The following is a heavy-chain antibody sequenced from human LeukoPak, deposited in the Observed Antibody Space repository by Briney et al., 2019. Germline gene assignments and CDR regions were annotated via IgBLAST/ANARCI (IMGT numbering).Heavy chain of an antibody. CDR3: ARDMDYRPIGNYYYGY. V-gene: IGHV3-33*01. D-gene: IGHD1-7*01. CDR1: GFTFSSSG. CDR2: IWSDGSDK. Sequence: GGSLRLSCAASGFTFSSSGMHWVRQAPGEGLEWVAVIWSDGSDKYYSDSVKGRFTISRDNSKNTLYLQMNSLRAEDTAVYYCARDMDYRPIGNYYYGYWGQGTLVTVSS. J-gene: IGHJ4*02.